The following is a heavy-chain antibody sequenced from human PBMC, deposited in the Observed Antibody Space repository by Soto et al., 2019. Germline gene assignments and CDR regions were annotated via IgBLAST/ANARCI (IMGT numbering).Heavy chain of an antibody. CDR3: AKDRRALYYDSSGFDY. J-gene: IGHJ4*02. CDR2: ISYDGSNK. Sequence: GGSLRLSCAASGFTFSSYGMHWVRQAPGKGLEWVAVISYDGSNKYYADSVKGRFTISRDNSKNTLYLQMNSLRAEDTAVYYCAKDRRALYYDSSGFDYWGQGTLVTVSS. D-gene: IGHD3-22*01. V-gene: IGHV3-30*18. CDR1: GFTFSSYG.